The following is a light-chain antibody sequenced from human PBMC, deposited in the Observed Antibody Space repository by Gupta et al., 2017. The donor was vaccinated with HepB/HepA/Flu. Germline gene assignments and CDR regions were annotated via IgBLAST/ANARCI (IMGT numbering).Light chain of an antibody. Sequence: QSVLTQPPSVSGAPGQRVTISCTGSSSNIGAGYDVHWYQQLPGTAPKLLIYGNSNRPSGVPDRFSGSKSGTSASLAITGLQAEDEAEYYCQSYDSSLSGPKGVFGGGTKLTVL. CDR2: GNS. J-gene: IGLJ2*01. CDR3: QSYDSSLSGPKGV. V-gene: IGLV1-40*01. CDR1: SSNIGAGYD.